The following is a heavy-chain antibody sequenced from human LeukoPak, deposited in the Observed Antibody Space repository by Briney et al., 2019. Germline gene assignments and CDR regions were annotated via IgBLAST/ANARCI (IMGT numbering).Heavy chain of an antibody. D-gene: IGHD4-17*01. CDR3: VRAHIGDYGSFDY. V-gene: IGHV3-74*01. J-gene: IGHJ4*02. CDR2: IHSDGTSS. Sequence: PGGSLRLSCTASGFTFRSYYMHWVRQAPGQGLMWVSHIHSDGTSSTYADSVKGRFSISRDNAQNTLFLHMNSLRADDTAVYYCVRAHIGDYGSFDYWGQGSLVTVSS. CDR1: GFTFRSYY.